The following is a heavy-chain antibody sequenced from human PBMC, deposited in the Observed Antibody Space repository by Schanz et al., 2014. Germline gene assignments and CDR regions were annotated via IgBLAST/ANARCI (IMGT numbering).Heavy chain of an antibody. V-gene: IGHV1-8*02. J-gene: IGHJ6*03. CDR3: ARLGTGMAVAGSVIDSYYYYMDV. D-gene: IGHD6-19*01. CDR2: MNPNSGNT. CDR1: GYTFTNFF. Sequence: QVHLVQSGAEVHKPGASLKISCKASGYTFTNFFLHWVRQAPGQGLEWMGWMNPNSGNTGYAQKFQGRVTMTRNTSISTAYMELSSLRSEDTAVYYCARLGTGMAVAGSVIDSYYYYMDVWGEGTTVTVS.